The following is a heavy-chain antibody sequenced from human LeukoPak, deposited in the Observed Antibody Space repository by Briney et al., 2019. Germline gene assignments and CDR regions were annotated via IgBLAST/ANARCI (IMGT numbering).Heavy chain of an antibody. V-gene: IGHV3-23*01. D-gene: IGHD4-11*01. CDR1: GFAFSIYA. CDR3: TKCPSPQNTVMASLYYGMDV. J-gene: IGHJ6*02. Sequence: GGSLRLSCAVSGFAFSIYAMSWVRQAPGKGLEWVSSISGSGGGRYYADSVKGRFTICRENSRNTLYLEMNRLRAEDTAVYYCTKCPSPQNTVMASLYYGMDVWGQGTTVTVSS. CDR2: ISGSGGGR.